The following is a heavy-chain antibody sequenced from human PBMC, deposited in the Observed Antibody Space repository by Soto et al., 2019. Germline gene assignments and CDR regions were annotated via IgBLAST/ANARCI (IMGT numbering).Heavy chain of an antibody. D-gene: IGHD1-1*01. CDR3: ASAYNRGAFDS. V-gene: IGHV4-4*02. CDR2: IYHGGNT. Sequence: QVQLQESGPGLVKPSGTLSLTCAVSSGSISSNNWWTWVRQPPGKGLEWIGEIYHGGNTNYNPSHKSRVTISVDKSKHQFSLKVSSVTAADTAVYYCASAYNRGAFDSWGQGTLVTVSS. J-gene: IGHJ4*02. CDR1: SGSISSNNW.